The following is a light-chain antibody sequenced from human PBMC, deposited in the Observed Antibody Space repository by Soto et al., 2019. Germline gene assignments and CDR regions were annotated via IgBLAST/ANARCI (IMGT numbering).Light chain of an antibody. V-gene: IGLV2-14*01. CDR2: EVS. CDR3: SSYTSSNNFYVL. Sequence: QSALTQPASVSGSPGQSITISCTGTSGDIGSYNRVSWYQQHPGKAPKLIIYEVSNRPSGVSDRFSGSKSGNTASLTISGLHAEDGADYYCSSYTSSNNFYVLFGGGTKLTVL. J-gene: IGLJ2*01. CDR1: SGDIGSYNR.